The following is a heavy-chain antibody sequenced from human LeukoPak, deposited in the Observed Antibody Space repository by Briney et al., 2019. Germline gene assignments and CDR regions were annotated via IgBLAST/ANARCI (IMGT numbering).Heavy chain of an antibody. Sequence: SETLSLTCTVSGGSISSSSYYWGWIRQPPGKGLEWIGSIYYSGSTYYNPSLKSRVTISVDTSKNQFSLKLSSVTAADTAVYYCARGSPGDQRFDYWGQGTLVTVSS. J-gene: IGHJ4*02. CDR3: ARGSPGDQRFDY. D-gene: IGHD7-27*01. V-gene: IGHV4-39*01. CDR1: GGSISSSSYY. CDR2: IYYSGST.